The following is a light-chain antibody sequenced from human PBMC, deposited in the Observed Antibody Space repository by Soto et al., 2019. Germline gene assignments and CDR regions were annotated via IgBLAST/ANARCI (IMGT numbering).Light chain of an antibody. CDR1: SSDVGSYNL. CDR3: CSYVGSSTSAV. CDR2: EVS. V-gene: IGLV2-23*02. J-gene: IGLJ7*01. Sequence: QSALTQPAAVSGSPGQSITISCTGTSSDVGSYNLVSWYRQHPGKAPKLMIYEVSKRPSGVSNRFSGSRSGNTASLTIFGLQAEDEADYYCCSYVGSSTSAVFGGGTQLTVL.